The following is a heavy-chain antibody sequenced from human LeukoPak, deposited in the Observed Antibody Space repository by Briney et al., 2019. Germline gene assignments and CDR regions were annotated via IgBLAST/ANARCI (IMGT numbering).Heavy chain of an antibody. CDR2: IYSGGST. V-gene: IGHV3-66*02. Sequence: GGSLGLSCAASGFTVSSNYMSWVRQAPGKGLEWVSVIYSGGSTYYADSVKGRFTISRDNSKNTLYLQMNSLRAEDTAVYYCARQPGIAAAGQYYYYYYGMDVWGQGTTVTVSS. CDR1: GFTVSSNY. D-gene: IGHD6-13*01. J-gene: IGHJ6*02. CDR3: ARQPGIAAAGQYYYYYYGMDV.